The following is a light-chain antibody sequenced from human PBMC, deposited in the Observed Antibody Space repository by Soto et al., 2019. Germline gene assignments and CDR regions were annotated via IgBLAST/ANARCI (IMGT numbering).Light chain of an antibody. CDR3: QQYYSTPPT. V-gene: IGKV4-1*01. J-gene: IGKJ2*01. Sequence: DIVMTQSPDSLAVSLGERATINCKSSQSVLYSSNNKNYLAWYQQKPGQPPKLLIYWASTRESGVPDRFSGSWSGTDFALPISSLQAEDVAVYYCQQYYSTPPTFGQGTKLEIK. CDR1: QSVLYSSNNKNY. CDR2: WAS.